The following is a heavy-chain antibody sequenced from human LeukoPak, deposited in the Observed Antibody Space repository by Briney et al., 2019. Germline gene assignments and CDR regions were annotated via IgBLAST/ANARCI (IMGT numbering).Heavy chain of an antibody. CDR1: GFTFDDYA. CDR2: ISWNSGSI. CDR3: AKAAGYSSSSGLFDY. D-gene: IGHD6-6*01. Sequence: GVSLRLSCAASGFTFDDYAMHWVRQDPGKGLEWVSGISWNSGSIGYADSVKGRFTISRDNAKNSLYLQMNSLRAEDTALYYCAKAAGYSSSSGLFDYWGQGTLVTVSS. J-gene: IGHJ4*02. V-gene: IGHV3-9*01.